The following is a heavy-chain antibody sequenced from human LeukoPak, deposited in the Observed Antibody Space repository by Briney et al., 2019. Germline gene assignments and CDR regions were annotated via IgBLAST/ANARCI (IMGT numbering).Heavy chain of an antibody. D-gene: IGHD1-26*01. CDR2: IGTAGDT. J-gene: IGHJ4*02. CDR1: GFTFSNHA. Sequence: GGSLRLSCATSGFTFSNHAMHWVRQATGKGLEWVSAIGTAGDTFYPGSVKGRFTISRENAKNSLSLQINSLKAEDTAVYYCVRQQTSHGNFDYWGQGTLVTVSS. V-gene: IGHV3-13*01. CDR3: VRQQTSHGNFDY.